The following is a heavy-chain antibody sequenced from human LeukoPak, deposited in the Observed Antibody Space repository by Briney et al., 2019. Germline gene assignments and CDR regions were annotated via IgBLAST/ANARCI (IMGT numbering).Heavy chain of an antibody. Sequence: ASVKVSCKASGYTFTSYGISWVRQAPGQGLEWMGWISAYNGNTNYAQKLQGRVTMTTDTSTSTAYMELSSLRSEDTAVYYCARGQTPSYYYDSSGYYQYHYYYGMDVWGQGTTVTVSS. CDR1: GYTFTSYG. CDR3: ARGQTPSYYYDSSGYYQYHYYYGMDV. D-gene: IGHD3-22*01. J-gene: IGHJ6*02. V-gene: IGHV1-18*04. CDR2: ISAYNGNT.